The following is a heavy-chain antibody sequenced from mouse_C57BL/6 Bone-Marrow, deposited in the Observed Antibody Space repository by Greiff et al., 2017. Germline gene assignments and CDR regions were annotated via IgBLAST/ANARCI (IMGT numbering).Heavy chain of an antibody. CDR2: ISYDGSN. V-gene: IGHV3-6*01. Sequence: EVQVVESGPGLVKPSQSLSLTCSVTGYSITSGYYWNWIRQFPGNKLEWMGYISYDGSNNYNPSLKNLISITRDTSKNQFFLKLNSVTTEDTATYYCARDGYGSSYRDYWGQGTTLTVSS. J-gene: IGHJ2*01. CDR3: ARDGYGSSYRDY. CDR1: GYSITSGYY. D-gene: IGHD1-1*01.